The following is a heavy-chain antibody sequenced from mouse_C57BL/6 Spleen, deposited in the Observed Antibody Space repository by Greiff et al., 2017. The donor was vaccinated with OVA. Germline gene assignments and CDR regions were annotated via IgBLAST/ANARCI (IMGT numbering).Heavy chain of an antibody. CDR3: ARYRDDWYFDG. CDR2: IDPSDSYT. D-gene: IGHD3-3*01. Sequence: QVQLQQPGAELVMPGASVKLSCKASGYTFTSYWMHWVKQRPGQGLEWIGEIDPSDSYTNYNQKFKGKSTLTVDKSSSTAYMQLSSLTSEDSAVYYCARYRDDWYFDGWGTGTTVTVSS. CDR1: GYTFTSYW. V-gene: IGHV1-69*01. J-gene: IGHJ1*03.